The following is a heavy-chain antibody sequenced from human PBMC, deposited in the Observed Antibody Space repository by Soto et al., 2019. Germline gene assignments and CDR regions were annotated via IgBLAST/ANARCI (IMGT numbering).Heavy chain of an antibody. CDR2: IYPGDSDT. CDR3: ARSYCSSTSCYNWFDP. D-gene: IGHD2-2*02. J-gene: IGHJ5*02. CDR1: GYSFTSYW. V-gene: IGHV5-51*01. Sequence: GESLKISCKGFGYSFTSYWIGWVLQMPGKGLEWMGIIYPGDSDTRYSPSFQGQVTISADKSISTAYLQWSSLKASDTAMYYCARSYCSSTSCYNWFDPWGQGTLVTVSS.